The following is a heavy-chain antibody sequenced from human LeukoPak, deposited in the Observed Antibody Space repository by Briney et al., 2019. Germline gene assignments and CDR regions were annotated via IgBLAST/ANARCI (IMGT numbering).Heavy chain of an antibody. Sequence: GGTLRLSCAASGFTFISYGMSWVRQAPGKGLEWVSSMSGSGGSTFYADSVKGRFTISRDNSKITLCLQMKSLRAEDTAVYYCAKGIAVAGRGFDHWGQGTLVTVTS. CDR2: MSGSGGST. CDR3: AKGIAVAGRGFDH. V-gene: IGHV3-23*01. D-gene: IGHD6-13*01. CDR1: GFTFISYG. J-gene: IGHJ4*02.